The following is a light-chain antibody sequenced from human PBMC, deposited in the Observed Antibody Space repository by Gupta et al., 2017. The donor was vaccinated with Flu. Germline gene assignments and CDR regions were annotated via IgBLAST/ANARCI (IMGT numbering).Light chain of an antibody. CDR1: QSVSSY. CDR3: QQRSNWFT. CDR2: DAS. Sequence: EIVLTQSPATLSLSPGERATLSCRDSQSVSSYLAWYQQKPGQAPRLIIYDASNSATGIPARFSGSGYEKDFTLTSSRREPEDCAVYYCQQRSNWFTFGRGTKVEIK. V-gene: IGKV3-11*01. J-gene: IGKJ4*01.